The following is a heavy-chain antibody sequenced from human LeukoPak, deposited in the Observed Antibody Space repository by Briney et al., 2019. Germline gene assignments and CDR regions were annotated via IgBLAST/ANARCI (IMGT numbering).Heavy chain of an antibody. V-gene: IGHV3-30*18. CDR1: GFTFSSYG. CDR2: ISYDGSNK. Sequence: PGGSLRLSCAASGFTFSSYGMHWVRQAPGKGLEWVAVISYDGSNKYYADSVKGRFTISRDNSKNTLYLQMNSLRAEDTAVYYCAKDIRADAFDIWGQGTMVTVSS. D-gene: IGHD1-14*01. J-gene: IGHJ3*02. CDR3: AKDIRADAFDI.